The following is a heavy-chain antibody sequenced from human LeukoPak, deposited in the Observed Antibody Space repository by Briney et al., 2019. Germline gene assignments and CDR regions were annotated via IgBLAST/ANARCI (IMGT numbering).Heavy chain of an antibody. V-gene: IGHV3-23*01. CDR3: AKGKWFGELSPYMDV. Sequence: GGSLRLSCAASGFTFSSYAMSWVRQAPGKGLEWVSAISGSGGSTYYADSVKGRFTISRDNAKNSLYLQMNSLRAEDTALYYCAKGKWFGELSPYMDVWGKGTTVTISS. J-gene: IGHJ6*03. CDR2: ISGSGGST. CDR1: GFTFSSYA. D-gene: IGHD3-10*01.